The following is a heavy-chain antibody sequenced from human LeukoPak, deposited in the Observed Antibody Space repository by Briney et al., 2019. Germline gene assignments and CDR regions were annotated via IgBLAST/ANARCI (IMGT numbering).Heavy chain of an antibody. CDR2: IYHSGST. CDR3: ARHFSWDHFDY. Sequence: SETLSLTCTVSGYSISSGYYWGWIRQPPGKGLEWIGSIYHSGSTYYNPSLKSRVTLSVDTSKNQFSLKLSSLTAADTAMYYCARHFSWDHFDYWGQGTLVTVSS. J-gene: IGHJ4*02. CDR1: GYSISSGYY. V-gene: IGHV4-38-2*02. D-gene: IGHD3-3*02.